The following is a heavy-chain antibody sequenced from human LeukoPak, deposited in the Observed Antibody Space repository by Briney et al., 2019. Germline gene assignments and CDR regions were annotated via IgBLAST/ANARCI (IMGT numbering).Heavy chain of an antibody. V-gene: IGHV3-21*01. J-gene: IGHJ5*02. CDR1: GFTFSSYT. Sequence: GGSLRLSCAVSGFTFSSYTMNWVRQAPGKGLEWVSSITGSSTYIYYADSVKGRFTISRDNAKNPLYLQMNSLRAEDTAVYYCARDLTVTSTCWFDRWGQGTLVTVSS. CDR3: ARDLTVTSTCWFDR. CDR2: ITGSSTYI. D-gene: IGHD4-11*01.